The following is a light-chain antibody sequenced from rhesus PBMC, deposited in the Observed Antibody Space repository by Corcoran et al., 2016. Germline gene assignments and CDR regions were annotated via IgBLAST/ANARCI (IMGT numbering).Light chain of an antibody. CDR2: YSA. CDR1: ENVNNY. CDR3: QHSYGTPLT. V-gene: IGKV1-74*01. Sequence: DIQMTQSPSSLSASVGDRVTITCRASENVNNYLHWYQRKPGKAPKLLIYYSATLQSGVPSRFSGSGSGTDYTFTISSLQPEDVASYYCQHSYGTPLTFGGGTKVEIK. J-gene: IGKJ4*01.